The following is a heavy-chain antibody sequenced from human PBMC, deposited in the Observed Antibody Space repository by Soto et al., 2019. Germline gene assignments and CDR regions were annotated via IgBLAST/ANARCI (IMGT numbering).Heavy chain of an antibody. Sequence: GGSLRLSCAASGFTFNNYWMNWVRQAPGKGPEWVANIREDGSEKYYVDSVKGRFTISRDNAKNSLYLQMNSLRADDTAVYYCGRGMVVAANYFDPWGQGTMVTVSS. J-gene: IGHJ5*02. CDR3: GRGMVVAANYFDP. D-gene: IGHD2-15*01. V-gene: IGHV3-7*04. CDR1: GFTFNNYW. CDR2: IREDGSEK.